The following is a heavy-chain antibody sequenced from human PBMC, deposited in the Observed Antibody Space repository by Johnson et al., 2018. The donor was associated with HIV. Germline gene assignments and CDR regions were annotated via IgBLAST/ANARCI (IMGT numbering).Heavy chain of an antibody. CDR2: MSSSGSTI. V-gene: IGHV3-48*03. Sequence: MQLVESGGGLEHPGGSLRLSCAASGFTFSSYEMNWVRQAPGKGLEWVAYMSSSGSTIYYADSVKGRFTISRDSAKNLVYLQMNSLRAEDTALYYCARAGGWLLLPGEDAFDIWGQGTVVIVSS. CDR3: ARAGGWLLLPGEDAFDI. J-gene: IGHJ3*02. CDR1: GFTFSSYE. D-gene: IGHD3-22*01.